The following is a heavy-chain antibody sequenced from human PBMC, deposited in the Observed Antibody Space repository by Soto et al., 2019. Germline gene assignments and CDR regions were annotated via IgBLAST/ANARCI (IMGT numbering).Heavy chain of an antibody. CDR3: AHAYGGRSLY. V-gene: IGHV2-5*02. D-gene: IGHD1-26*01. Sequence: QITLKESGPTLVKPTQTLTLTCTFSGFSLTTDRVGVGWIRQPPGEALEWLAVIYWDDSKTYRPSLESRLTITKDTNKNQVALTMTNIDSLDTATYYCAHAYGGRSLYWGQGTLVTVSS. CDR1: GFSLTTDRVG. J-gene: IGHJ4*02. CDR2: IYWDDSK.